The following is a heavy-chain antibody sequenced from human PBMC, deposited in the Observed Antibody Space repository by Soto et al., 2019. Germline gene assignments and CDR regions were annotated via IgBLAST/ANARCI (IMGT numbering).Heavy chain of an antibody. V-gene: IGHV5-51*01. CDR1: GYSFTSYW. Sequence: PGEALKISCKGSGYSFTSYWIGGVRQMPGKGLEWMGIIYPGDSDTRYSPSFQGQVTISDDKSISTAYLQWSSLEASDTAMYYCARESDYNYAEYFRHWGQGTLVTVSS. CDR3: ARESDYNYAEYFRH. D-gene: IGHD1-26*01. CDR2: IYPGDSDT. J-gene: IGHJ1*01.